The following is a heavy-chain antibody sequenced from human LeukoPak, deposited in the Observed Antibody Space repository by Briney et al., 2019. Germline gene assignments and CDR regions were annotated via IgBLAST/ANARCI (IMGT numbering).Heavy chain of an antibody. CDR3: AKPRVRWELPLYYFDY. J-gene: IGHJ4*02. CDR2: ISDSGGST. CDR1: GFTFSSYA. Sequence: LSGGSLRLSCAASGFTFSSYAMSWVRQAPGKGLEWVSVISDSGGSTVYTDSVKGRFTISRDNSKNTLYLQMNSLRAEDTAVYYCAKPRVRWELPLYYFDYWGQGTLVTVSS. D-gene: IGHD1-26*01. V-gene: IGHV3-23*01.